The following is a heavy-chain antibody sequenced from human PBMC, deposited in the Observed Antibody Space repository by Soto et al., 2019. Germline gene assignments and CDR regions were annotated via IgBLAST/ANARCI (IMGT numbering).Heavy chain of an antibody. J-gene: IGHJ6*02. CDR1: GFTFSSYG. Sequence: GGSLRLSCAASGFTFSSYGMHWVRQAPGKGLEWVAVISYDGSNKYYADSVKGRFTISRDNSKNTLYLQMNSLRAEDTAVYYCAKPVFGVVNPDYYYYGMDVWGQGTTVTVSS. V-gene: IGHV3-30*18. CDR3: AKPVFGVVNPDYYYYGMDV. CDR2: ISYDGSNK. D-gene: IGHD3-3*01.